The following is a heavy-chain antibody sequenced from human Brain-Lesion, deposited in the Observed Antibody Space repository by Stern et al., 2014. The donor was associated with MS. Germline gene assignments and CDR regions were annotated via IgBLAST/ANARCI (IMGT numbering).Heavy chain of an antibody. V-gene: IGHV1-8*01. Sequence: QDQLVQSGAEVKKPGASVKVSGKASGYTFSSYDITWVRQASGHGLEWMVWMTPYSGNPGYAQKFKGRVSMTSDPSISTVYMELTSLTSDDTAVYFCARAVRNQLLSEYWGQGTLVTVSS. J-gene: IGHJ4*02. CDR2: MTPYSGNP. CDR3: ARAVRNQLLSEY. D-gene: IGHD2-2*01. CDR1: GYTFSSYD.